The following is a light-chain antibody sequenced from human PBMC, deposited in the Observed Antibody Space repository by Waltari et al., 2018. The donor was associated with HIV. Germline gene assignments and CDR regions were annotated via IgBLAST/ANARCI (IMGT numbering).Light chain of an antibody. V-gene: IGLV1-51*01. CDR1: SSNIGNNY. CDR2: DNN. CDR3: GTWDSSLSAGV. J-gene: IGLJ3*02. Sequence: QSVLTQPPSVSAAPGQKVTISCSGSSSNIGNNYVSWYQQLPGTAPKLLIYDNNKRPPVIPDRFAGSKSVTSATLGITGLQTGDEADYYGGTWDSSLSAGVFGGGTKLTVL.